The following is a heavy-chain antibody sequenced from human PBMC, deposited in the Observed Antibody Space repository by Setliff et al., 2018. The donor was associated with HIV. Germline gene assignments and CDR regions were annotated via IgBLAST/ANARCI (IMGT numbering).Heavy chain of an antibody. Sequence: SETLSLTCTVSGDSISSYYWSWIRQPPEKGLEWIGYIYYSGSTNYNPSLKSRVTISVDTSKNQFSLKLSSVTAADTAVYYCARQVGNKVLFDSWGQGTLVTVSA. CDR3: ARQVGNKVLFDS. CDR1: GDSISSYY. J-gene: IGHJ4*02. CDR2: IYYSGST. V-gene: IGHV4-59*01. D-gene: IGHD7-27*01.